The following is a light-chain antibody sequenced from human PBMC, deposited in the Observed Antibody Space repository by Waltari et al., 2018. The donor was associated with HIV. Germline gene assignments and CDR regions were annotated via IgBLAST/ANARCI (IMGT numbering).Light chain of an antibody. CDR2: GAS. Sequence: EIVLTQSPGTLSLSTGERATLPCRASQSVSSSYLAWYQQKPGQAPRLLIYGASSRATGIPDRFSGSGSGTDFTLTISRLEPEDFAVYYCQQYGSSPPRLTFGGGTKVEIK. V-gene: IGKV3-20*01. CDR3: QQYGSSPPRLT. CDR1: QSVSSSY. J-gene: IGKJ4*01.